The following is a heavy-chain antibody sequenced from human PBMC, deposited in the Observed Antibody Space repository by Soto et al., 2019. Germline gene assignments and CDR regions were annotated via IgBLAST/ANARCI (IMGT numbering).Heavy chain of an antibody. V-gene: IGHV3-30-3*01. CDR3: ARDRRDYDILTGYPDY. Sequence: QVQLVESGGGVVQPGRSLRLSCAASGFTFSSYAMHWVRQAPGKGLEWVAVISYDGSNKYYADSVKGRFTISRDNSMNTLYLQMNSLRAEDTAVYYCARDRRDYDILTGYPDYWGQGTLVTVSS. D-gene: IGHD3-9*01. CDR1: GFTFSSYA. J-gene: IGHJ4*02. CDR2: ISYDGSNK.